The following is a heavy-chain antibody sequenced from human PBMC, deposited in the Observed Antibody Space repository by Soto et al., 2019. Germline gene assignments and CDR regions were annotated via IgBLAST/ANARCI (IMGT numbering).Heavy chain of an antibody. CDR3: AHRPSYCSGGSCYSGFDY. CDR2: IYLDDDK. Sequence: QITLKESGTTLVKPTQTLTLTCTFSGFSLSTSGVGVGWIRQPPGKALEWLALIYLDDDKRYSPSLKSRLTITKDTSKNQVVLTMTNMDPVDTATYYCAHRPSYCSGGSCYSGFDYWGQGTLVTVSS. J-gene: IGHJ4*02. CDR1: GFSLSTSGVG. V-gene: IGHV2-5*02. D-gene: IGHD2-15*01.